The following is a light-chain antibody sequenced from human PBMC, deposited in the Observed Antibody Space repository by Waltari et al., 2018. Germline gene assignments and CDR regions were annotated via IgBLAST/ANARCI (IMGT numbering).Light chain of an antibody. Sequence: DIQMTQSPSTLSASVGDPFIISCRASQSITTALAWYKAKPGKAPEVLIYGASNLESGVPSRFSGSGSGTEFTLTISSLQPDDFATYYCQQYKSYKTFGQGTRVEIK. J-gene: IGKJ1*01. CDR3: QQYKSYKT. V-gene: IGKV1-5*03. CDR1: QSITTA. CDR2: GAS.